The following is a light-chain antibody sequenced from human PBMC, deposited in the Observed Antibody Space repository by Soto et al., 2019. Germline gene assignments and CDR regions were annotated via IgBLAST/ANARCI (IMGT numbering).Light chain of an antibody. CDR1: ESISNN. V-gene: IGKV1-39*01. CDR2: AAS. Sequence: DIQMTQSPSSLSASVGDRVTITCRASESISNNLNWYQQKPGKAPKLLIYAASTLQSGVPSGFSGGGSGTDFTLTIGSLQPEDFTTYYCQQTYSTPRGAFGQGTKVEIK. J-gene: IGKJ1*01. CDR3: QQTYSTPRGA.